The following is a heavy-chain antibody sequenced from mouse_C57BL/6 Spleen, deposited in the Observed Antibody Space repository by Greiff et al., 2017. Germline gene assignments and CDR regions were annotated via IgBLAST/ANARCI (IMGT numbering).Heavy chain of an antibody. CDR3: ARSKGDGYYGYYFDY. Sequence: QVQLQQPGAELVKPGASVKLSCKASGYTFTSYWMHWVKQRPGQGLEWIGMIHPNSGSTNYNEKFKSKATLTVDKSSSTAYMQLSGLTSEDSAVYYCARSKGDGYYGYYFDYWGQGTTLTVSS. V-gene: IGHV1-64*01. CDR2: IHPNSGST. CDR1: GYTFTSYW. J-gene: IGHJ2*01. D-gene: IGHD2-3*01.